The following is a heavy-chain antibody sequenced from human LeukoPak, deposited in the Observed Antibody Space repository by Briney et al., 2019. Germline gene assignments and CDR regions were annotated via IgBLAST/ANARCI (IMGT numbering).Heavy chain of an antibody. CDR2: INPNSGGT. CDR1: GYTFTGYY. V-gene: IGHV1-2*06. Sequence: VASVKVSCKASGYTFTGYYMHWVRQAPGQGLEWMGRINPNSGGTNYAQKFHGRVTMTRDTSISTAYMELSRLRSDDTAVYYCARETYDSSGGLDYWGQGTLVTVSS. D-gene: IGHD3-22*01. J-gene: IGHJ4*02. CDR3: ARETYDSSGGLDY.